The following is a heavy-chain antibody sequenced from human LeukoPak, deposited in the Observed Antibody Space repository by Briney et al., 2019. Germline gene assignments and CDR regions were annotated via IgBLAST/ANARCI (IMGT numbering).Heavy chain of an antibody. V-gene: IGHV3-7*01. CDR3: ARGNGYGDSPFDY. CDR1: GFIFSTSW. CDR2: IKPDGSAG. Sequence: GGSLRLSCAASGFIFSTSWMNWVRQAPGKGLEWVANIKPDGSAGYYVDSVKGRFTISRDNAKNSLYLQMNSLRAEDTAVYYCARGNGYGDSPFDYRGQGTLVTVSS. J-gene: IGHJ4*02. D-gene: IGHD4-17*01.